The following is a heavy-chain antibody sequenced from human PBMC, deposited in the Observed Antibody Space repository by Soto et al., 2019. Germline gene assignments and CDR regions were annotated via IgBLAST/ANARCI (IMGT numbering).Heavy chain of an antibody. V-gene: IGHV4-34*01. D-gene: IGHD3-10*01. Sequence: PSETLSLTCAVYGGSFSGYYWSWIRQPPGKGLEWIGEINHSGSTNYNPSLKSRVTISADTSKNQFSLKLSSVTAADTAVYYCARVGVWSGLDYWGQGTLVTVSS. CDR1: GGSFSGYY. CDR3: ARVGVWSGLDY. J-gene: IGHJ4*02. CDR2: INHSGST.